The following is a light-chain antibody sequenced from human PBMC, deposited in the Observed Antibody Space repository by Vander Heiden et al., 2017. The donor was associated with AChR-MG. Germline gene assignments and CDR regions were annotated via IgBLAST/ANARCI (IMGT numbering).Light chain of an antibody. J-gene: IGKJ4*01. CDR3: QHRSNWPLT. Sequence: EIVLTPSPATLSLSPGESAPLSCRASQSVSSYLAWYQHKGGQAPRLLIYDASTRATDIPARFSGSGSGTDFTLTISSLEPEDFAVYFCQHRSNWPLTFGGGTKVEIK. CDR1: QSVSSY. V-gene: IGKV3-11*01. CDR2: DAS.